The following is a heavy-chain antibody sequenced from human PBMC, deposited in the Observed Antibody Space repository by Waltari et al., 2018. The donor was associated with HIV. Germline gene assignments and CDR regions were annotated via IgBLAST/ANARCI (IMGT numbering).Heavy chain of an antibody. V-gene: IGHV3-74*01. CDR2: INSDGSSI. CDR3: AKEAGDRGYFQH. Sequence: EVQLVESGGNLVQPGGSLRLPCAVSGFPFTRYWMHWVRQAPGKGLAWVSRINSDGSSIRYADSVKGRFTISRDNAKNTLYLQMNSLRDEDTAVYYCAKEAGDRGYFQHWGQGTLVTVSS. J-gene: IGHJ1*01. D-gene: IGHD3-10*01. CDR1: GFPFTRYW.